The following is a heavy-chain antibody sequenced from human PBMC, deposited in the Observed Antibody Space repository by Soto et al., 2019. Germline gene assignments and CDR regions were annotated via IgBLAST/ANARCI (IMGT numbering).Heavy chain of an antibody. CDR3: ARVPSFSTLDY. V-gene: IGHV1-18*04. CDR1: GYTFTNDG. J-gene: IGHJ4*02. Sequence: ASVKVSCKASGYTFTNDGVSWVRQAPGQGLEWMGWISAYNGDTKYSQKFQGRVTMTTDTSTSTAYMELRTLRSDDTAVYYCARVPSFSTLDYWGQGTLVTVSS. CDR2: ISAYNGDT. D-gene: IGHD4-17*01.